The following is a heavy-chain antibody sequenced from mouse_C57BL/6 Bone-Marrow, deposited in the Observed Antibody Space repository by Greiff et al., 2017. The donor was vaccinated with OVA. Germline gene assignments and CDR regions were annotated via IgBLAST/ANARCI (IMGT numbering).Heavy chain of an antibody. V-gene: IGHV5-6*01. CDR1: GFTFSSYG. D-gene: IGHD2-4*01. CDR3: ATYDYDSAWFAY. Sequence: EVQVVESGGDLVKPGGSLKLSCAASGFTFSSYGMSWVRQTPDKRLEWVATISSGGSYTYYPDSVKGRFTISRDNAKNTLYLQMSSLKSEDTAMYYCATYDYDSAWFAYWGQGTLVTVSA. CDR2: ISSGGSYT. J-gene: IGHJ3*01.